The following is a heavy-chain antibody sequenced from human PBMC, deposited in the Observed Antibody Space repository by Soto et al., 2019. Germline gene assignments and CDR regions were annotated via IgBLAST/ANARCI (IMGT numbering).Heavy chain of an antibody. V-gene: IGHV3-23*01. J-gene: IGHJ4*02. CDR3: AKRRGAGGHFDY. CDR1: GFTFSSYA. Sequence: GGSLRLSCAASGFTFSSYAMGWVRQGPGKGLEWVAVVSIGGSTHYADSVRGRFTISRDNSKNTLSLQMNSLTTEDTAVYFCAKRRGAGGHFDYWGQGALVTVSS. CDR2: VSIGGST. D-gene: IGHD2-15*01.